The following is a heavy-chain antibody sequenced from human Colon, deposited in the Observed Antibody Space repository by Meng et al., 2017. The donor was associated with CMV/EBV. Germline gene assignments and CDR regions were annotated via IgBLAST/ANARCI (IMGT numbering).Heavy chain of an antibody. D-gene: IGHD3-22*01. CDR3: ARDPYSSGYYYGGCFDY. J-gene: IGHJ4*02. CDR1: GFTFSSYS. CDR2: ISSSSSYI. V-gene: IGHV3-21*01. Sequence: GGSLRLSCAASGFTFSSYSMNWVRQAPGKGLEWVSSISSSSSYIYYADSVKGRFTISRDNAKNSLYLQMNTLRAEDTAVYYCARDPYSSGYYYGGCFDYWGQGTLVTVSS.